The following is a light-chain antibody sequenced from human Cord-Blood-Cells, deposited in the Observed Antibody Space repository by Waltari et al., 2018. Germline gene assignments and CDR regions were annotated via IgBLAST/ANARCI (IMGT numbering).Light chain of an antibody. V-gene: IGKV1-39*01. CDR2: AAS. Sequence: DIQMTQSQSSLSASVGDRDTITCRASQSISSYLNWYQQKPGKAPKLLIYAASSLQSGVPSRFSGSGSGTDFTLTISSLQPEDFATYYCQQSYSTPRTFGPGTKVDIK. CDR3: QQSYSTPRT. CDR1: QSISSY. J-gene: IGKJ3*01.